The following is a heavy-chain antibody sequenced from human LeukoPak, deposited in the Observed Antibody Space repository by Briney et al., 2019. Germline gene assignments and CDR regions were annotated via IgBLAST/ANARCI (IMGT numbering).Heavy chain of an antibody. V-gene: IGHV4-34*01. CDR3: ARGYCSGGSCYDSLDY. CDR2: INHSGST. J-gene: IGHJ4*02. CDR1: GGSFSGYY. Sequence: SETLSLTCAAYGGSFSGYYWSWIRQPPGKGLELIGDINHSGSTNYNPSLKSRVTISVDTSKNQFSLKLSSVTAADTAVYYCARGYCSGGSCYDSLDYWGQGTLVTVSS. D-gene: IGHD2-15*01.